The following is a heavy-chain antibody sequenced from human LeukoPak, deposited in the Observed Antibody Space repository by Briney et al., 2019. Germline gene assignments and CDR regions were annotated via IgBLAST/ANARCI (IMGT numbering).Heavy chain of an antibody. CDR1: GDSISSDGYY. Sequence: SETLSLTCTVSGDSISSDGYYWSWIRQHPGKGLEWIAYIYYSGSTYYNPSLNSRVTISVDKSKNQFSLKLSSVTAADTAVYYCARVLGGNDQNWFDPWGQGTLVTVSS. J-gene: IGHJ5*02. D-gene: IGHD4-23*01. CDR3: ARVLGGNDQNWFDP. CDR2: IYYSGST. V-gene: IGHV4-31*03.